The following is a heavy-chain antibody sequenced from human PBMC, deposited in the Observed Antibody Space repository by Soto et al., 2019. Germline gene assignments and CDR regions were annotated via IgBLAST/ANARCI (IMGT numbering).Heavy chain of an antibody. CDR3: AKDSNKYSSSLRGRYFEY. CDR1: GFPFSIYV. J-gene: IGHJ4*02. D-gene: IGHD4-4*01. Sequence: LSCSASGFPFSIYVMSWVRQAPGKGLEWVSGISGGGSNTFYADYVKGRFTISRDNSKNTLLLQMNSLGAEDTAVYYCAKDSNKYSSSLRGRYFEYWGQGIVVIVSS. CDR2: ISGGGSNT. V-gene: IGHV3-23*01.